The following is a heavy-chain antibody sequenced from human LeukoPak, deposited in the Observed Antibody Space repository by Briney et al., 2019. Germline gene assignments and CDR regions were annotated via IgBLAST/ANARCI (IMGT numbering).Heavy chain of an antibody. CDR1: GYTFTGYY. D-gene: IGHD6-19*01. CDR2: INPNSGGT. J-gene: IGHJ4*02. CDR3: ARGPIAVAGRVIDY. Sequence: ASVKVSCKASGYTFTGYYMHWVRQAPGQGLEWMGWINPNSGGTNYAQKFQGRGTMTRDTSISTAYMELSRLRSDDTAVYYCARGPIAVAGRVIDYWGKGTLVTVSS. V-gene: IGHV1-2*02.